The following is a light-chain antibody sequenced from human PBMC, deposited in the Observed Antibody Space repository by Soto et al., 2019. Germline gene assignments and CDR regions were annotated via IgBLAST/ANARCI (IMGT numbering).Light chain of an antibody. CDR2: TTS. Sequence: IQMTQSPSPLSASVGDRVTITCRASQSVSKFLNWYQQKPGQAPRLLIYTTSTLQSGVQSRFSGGVSGKEYTLTISGLLPEDFATYYCQQPFSVPYTFGQGTQLDVK. CDR3: QQPFSVPYT. V-gene: IGKV1-39*01. J-gene: IGKJ2*01. CDR1: QSVSKF.